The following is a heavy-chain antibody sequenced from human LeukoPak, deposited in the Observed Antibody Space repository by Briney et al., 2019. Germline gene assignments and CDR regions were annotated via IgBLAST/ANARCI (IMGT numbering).Heavy chain of an antibody. Sequence: PGGSLRLSCAASGFTFSSYWMHWVRQAPGKGLVWVSLIKSDGSTNYADSVKGRFPISRDNAKNTVSLQMNSLRAEDTGVYYCARAPSEIGGYYPEYFRHWGQGTLVTVSS. CDR2: IKSDGST. D-gene: IGHD3-22*01. V-gene: IGHV3-74*01. J-gene: IGHJ1*01. CDR1: GFTFSSYW. CDR3: ARAPSEIGGYYPEYFRH.